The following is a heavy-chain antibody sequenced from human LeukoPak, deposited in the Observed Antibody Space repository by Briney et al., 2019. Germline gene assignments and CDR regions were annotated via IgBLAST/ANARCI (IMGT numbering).Heavy chain of an antibody. CDR1: GFTFSTYG. V-gene: IGHV3-30*18. J-gene: IGHJ4*02. CDR2: ISYDGSDK. D-gene: IGHD6-13*01. Sequence: TGGSLRLSCAASGFTFSTYGMHWVRQAPGKGLEWVAVISYDGSDKYYADSVRGRFTISRDDSKSTPYLQMNSLRPEDTAVYYCAKDKGSRWYFDYGGQGTLVTVSS. CDR3: AKDKGSRWYFDY.